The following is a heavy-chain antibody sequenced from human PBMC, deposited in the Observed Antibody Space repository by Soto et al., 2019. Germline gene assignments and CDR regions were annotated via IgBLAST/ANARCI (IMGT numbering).Heavy chain of an antibody. J-gene: IGHJ6*02. D-gene: IGHD1-26*01. CDR3: VKDMGASSYYGMDV. Sequence: EVSLVESGGGSAQPGGSLRLSCAASGFSFRTYVMTWVRQAPGKGLEWVASMSGSGGLTFYAGSVKGRFTISRDNARRSLYLQMNSLRPEDTALYYCVKDMGASSYYGMDVWGPGTTVTVSS. CDR1: GFSFRTYV. CDR2: MSGSGGLT. V-gene: IGHV3-23*04.